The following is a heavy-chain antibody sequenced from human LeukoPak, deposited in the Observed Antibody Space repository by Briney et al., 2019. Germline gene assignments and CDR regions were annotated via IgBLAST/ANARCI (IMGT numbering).Heavy chain of an antibody. CDR3: VKDRGSSGWSPFAY. V-gene: IGHV3-64D*06. CDR1: GFIFGVST. J-gene: IGHJ4*02. CDR2: ISTAGRST. D-gene: IGHD6-19*01. Sequence: SGESLRLSCAASGFIFGVSTMHWVRQAPGKGLEFVSSISTAGRSTYYADSAKGRFAISRDDFNSTVYLHMSSLRPEDTAMYYCVKDRGSSGWSPFAYWGQGTLVTVSS.